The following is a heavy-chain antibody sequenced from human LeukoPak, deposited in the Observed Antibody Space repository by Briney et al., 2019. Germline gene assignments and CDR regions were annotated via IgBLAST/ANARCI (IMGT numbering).Heavy chain of an antibody. Sequence: GSLRLSCAASGFTFSSYSMNWVRRPPGKGLEWIGEINHSGSTNYNPSLKSRVTISVDTSKNQFSLKLSSVTAADTAVYYCARMGPAYYFDYWGQGTLVTVSS. CDR3: ARMGPAYYFDY. V-gene: IGHV4-34*01. CDR1: GFTFSSYS. J-gene: IGHJ4*02. CDR2: INHSGST.